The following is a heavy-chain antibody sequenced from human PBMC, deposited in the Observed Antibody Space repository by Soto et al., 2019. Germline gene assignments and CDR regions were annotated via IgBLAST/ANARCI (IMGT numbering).Heavy chain of an antibody. CDR3: ARDPRPYSSGLDY. V-gene: IGHV4-61*01. Sequence: SETLSLTCTVSGGSVSSGSYYWSWIRQPPGKGLEWIGYIYYSGSTNYNPSLKSRVTISVDTSKNQFSLKLSSVTAADTAVYYCARDPRPYSSGLDYWGQGTLVTVSS. CDR1: GGSVSSGSYY. D-gene: IGHD6-19*01. CDR2: IYYSGST. J-gene: IGHJ4*02.